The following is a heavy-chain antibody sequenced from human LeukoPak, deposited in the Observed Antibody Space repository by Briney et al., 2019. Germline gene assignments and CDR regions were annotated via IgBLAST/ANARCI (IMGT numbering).Heavy chain of an antibody. CDR3: ARGRQSRTWGEGSVEAFDY. CDR1: GFTFNNYG. J-gene: IGHJ4*02. D-gene: IGHD3-10*01. V-gene: IGHV3-33*01. Sequence: PGGSLRLSCAASGFTFNNYGMHGVRQAPGQGLECVAVILFGGSDTYSADAVKGRFTISRDNSKNTLYLQMKSRRHEDTAVYYCARGRQSRTWGEGSVEAFDYWGQGTLVTVSS. CDR2: ILFGGSDT.